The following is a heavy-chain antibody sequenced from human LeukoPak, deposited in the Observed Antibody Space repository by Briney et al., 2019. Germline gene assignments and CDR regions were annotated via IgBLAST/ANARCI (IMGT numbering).Heavy chain of an antibody. Sequence: PGGSLRLSCAASGFTFSSYWMHWVRQAPGKGLVWVSRINSDGSSTSYADSVKGRFTISRDNAKNTLYLQMNSLRAEDTAVYYCARGGGYSYGAIDYWGQGTLVTVSS. CDR3: ARGGGYSYGAIDY. V-gene: IGHV3-74*01. D-gene: IGHD5-18*01. CDR2: INSDGSST. CDR1: GFTFSSYW. J-gene: IGHJ4*02.